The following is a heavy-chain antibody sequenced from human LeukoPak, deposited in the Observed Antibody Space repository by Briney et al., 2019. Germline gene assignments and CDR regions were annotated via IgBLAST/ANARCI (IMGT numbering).Heavy chain of an antibody. CDR3: ARAPSEVGGYYPEYFRH. CDR1: GFTFSTYW. V-gene: IGHV3-7*01. D-gene: IGHD3-22*01. Sequence: PGGSLRLSCAASGFTFSTYWMSWVRQAPGKGLEWVANIKQDGSEKYYVDSLKGRFTISRDNAKNSLYLQMNSLRAEDTAVYYCARAPSEVGGYYPEYFRHWGQGTLVTVFS. J-gene: IGHJ1*01. CDR2: IKQDGSEK.